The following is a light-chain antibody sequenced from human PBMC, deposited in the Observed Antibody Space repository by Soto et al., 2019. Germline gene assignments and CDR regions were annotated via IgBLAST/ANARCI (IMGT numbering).Light chain of an antibody. CDR2: AAS. Sequence: EIVLTQSPGTLSWSPGERATPSCGASQSVNSNSLAWYQQTPGQSPRLLFYAASNRASNVPDRFSASGSGTDFTLTISRLEPEDFAVYHCQQYGSSPLTFGGGTKVEIK. CDR1: QSVNSNS. J-gene: IGKJ4*01. CDR3: QQYGSSPLT. V-gene: IGKV3-20*01.